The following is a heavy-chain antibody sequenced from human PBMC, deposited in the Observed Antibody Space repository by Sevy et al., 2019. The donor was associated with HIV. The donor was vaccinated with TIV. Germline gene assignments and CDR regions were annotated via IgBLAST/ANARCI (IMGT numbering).Heavy chain of an antibody. CDR3: TTVAPYKAPFAY. D-gene: IGHD3-10*01. Sequence: ASVKVSCKVSGYTLTELSMHWVRQAPGKGLEWMGGFDPEDGETIYAQKFQSRVTMTEDTSTDTAYMELSSLRSEDTAVYYCTTVAPYKAPFAYWGQGTLVTVSS. J-gene: IGHJ4*02. CDR2: FDPEDGET. V-gene: IGHV1-24*01. CDR1: GYTLTELS.